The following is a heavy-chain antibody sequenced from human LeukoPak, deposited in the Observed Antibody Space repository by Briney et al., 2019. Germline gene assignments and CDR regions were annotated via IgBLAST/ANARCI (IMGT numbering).Heavy chain of an antibody. Sequence: GGSLTLSCAASGFTFSDYSLNWVRQAPGKGLEWVSCISGDSRYIYYADSLKGQSTISRDNAQNSLYLHMNNLRAEDTAVYYCARGPFSSSWSEFDYWGQGTLVTVSS. CDR2: ISGDSRYI. CDR1: GFTFSDYS. J-gene: IGHJ4*02. V-gene: IGHV3-21*06. D-gene: IGHD6-13*01. CDR3: ARGPFSSSWSEFDY.